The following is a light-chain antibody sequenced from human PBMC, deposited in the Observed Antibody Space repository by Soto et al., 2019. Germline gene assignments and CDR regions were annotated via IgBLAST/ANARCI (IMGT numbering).Light chain of an antibody. CDR1: ESVGSTY. V-gene: IGKV3-20*01. Sequence: EIVLTQSPGTLCLSPGERATLSCRASESVGSTYLAWYQQKPGQAPRLLIFGTSSRATGIPDRFSGSGSGTDFALTISSLEPEDFAVYYCHQYGSLPRTFGQGTKVDI. J-gene: IGKJ1*01. CDR2: GTS. CDR3: HQYGSLPRT.